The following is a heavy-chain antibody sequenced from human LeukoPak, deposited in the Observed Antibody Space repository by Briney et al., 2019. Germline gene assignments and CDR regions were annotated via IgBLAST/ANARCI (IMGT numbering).Heavy chain of an antibody. CDR1: GLTVSSNY. CDR3: ARVTIRDGYSDAFDI. J-gene: IGHJ3*02. D-gene: IGHD5-24*01. Sequence: HSGGSLRLSCAASGLTVSSNYMSWVRQAPGKGLEWVSVIYSGGSTYYADSVKGRFTISRDNSKNTLYLQMNSLRAEDTAVYHCARVTIRDGYSDAFDIWGQGTMVTVSS. V-gene: IGHV3-66*01. CDR2: IYSGGST.